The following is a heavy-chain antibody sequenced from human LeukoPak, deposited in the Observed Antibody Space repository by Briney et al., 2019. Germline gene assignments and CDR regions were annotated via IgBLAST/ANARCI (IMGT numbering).Heavy chain of an antibody. V-gene: IGHV1-69*04. CDR2: IIPILGIA. Sequence: GASVKVSCKASGGTFSSYAISWVRQAPGQGLEWMGRIIPILGIANYAQKFQGRVTITADKSTSTAYMELSSLRSEDTAVYYCARGRDSSSSVDYWGQGTLVTVSS. J-gene: IGHJ4*02. CDR1: GGTFSSYA. CDR3: ARGRDSSSSVDY. D-gene: IGHD6-6*01.